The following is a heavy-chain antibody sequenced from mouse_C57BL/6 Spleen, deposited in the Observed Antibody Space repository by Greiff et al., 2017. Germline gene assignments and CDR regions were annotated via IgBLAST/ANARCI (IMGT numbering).Heavy chain of an antibody. CDR3: ARGYDYDLYYFDY. V-gene: IGHV1-50*01. CDR2: IDPSDSYT. J-gene: IGHJ2*01. D-gene: IGHD2-4*01. Sequence: QVQLQQPGAELVKPGASVKLSCKASGYTFTSYWMQWVKQRPGQGLEWIGEIDPSDSYTNYNQKFKGKATLTVDTSSSTAYMQLSSLTSEDSAVYYCARGYDYDLYYFDYWGQGTTLTVSS. CDR1: GYTFTSYW.